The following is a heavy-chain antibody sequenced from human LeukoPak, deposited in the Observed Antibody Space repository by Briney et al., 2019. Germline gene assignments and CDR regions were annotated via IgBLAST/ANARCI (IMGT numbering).Heavy chain of an antibody. J-gene: IGHJ5*01. D-gene: IGHD1-26*01. CDR1: GFTFSSYD. Sequence: PGGSLRLSCAASGFTFSSYDMHWVRQAPGKGLEWVAVISYDGNNKYYADSVKGRFTLSRDNSKNTLYLQMNSLRGEDTAVYYCAKASGSYHMGDSWGQGTLVTVSS. CDR3: AKASGSYHMGDS. CDR2: ISYDGNNK. V-gene: IGHV3-30*18.